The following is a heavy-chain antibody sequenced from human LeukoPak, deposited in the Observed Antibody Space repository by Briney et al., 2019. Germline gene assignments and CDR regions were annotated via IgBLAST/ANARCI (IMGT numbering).Heavy chain of an antibody. CDR3: AKDAIVGLNAFDI. CDR1: GFTFSSYG. V-gene: IGHV3-33*06. Sequence: PGGSLRLSCAASGFTFSSYGMHWVRQAPGKGLEWVAAIWYDGSNKYYADSVKGRFTISRDNSKNTLYLQMNSLRAEDTAVYYCAKDAIVGLNAFDIWGQGTMVTVSS. CDR2: IWYDGSNK. J-gene: IGHJ3*02. D-gene: IGHD3-22*01.